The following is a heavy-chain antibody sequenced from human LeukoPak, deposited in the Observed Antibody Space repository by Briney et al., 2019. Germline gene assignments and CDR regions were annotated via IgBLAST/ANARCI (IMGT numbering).Heavy chain of an antibody. CDR1: GGYTGSHY. Sequence: PSETLSLTCTVSGGYTGSHYWSWIRQPAGKGLEWIGRISPSGTTHYNPSLGSRVTMSVDTSKNYFSLRLSSVTAADTAVYYCARDLYASGFYFWFDPWGQGMLVTVSS. CDR2: ISPSGTT. CDR3: ARDLYASGFYFWFDP. V-gene: IGHV4-4*07. J-gene: IGHJ5*02. D-gene: IGHD2/OR15-2a*01.